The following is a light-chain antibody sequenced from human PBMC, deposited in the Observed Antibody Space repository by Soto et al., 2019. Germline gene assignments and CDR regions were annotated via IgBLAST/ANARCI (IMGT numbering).Light chain of an antibody. CDR2: AAS. CDR3: QQSYNTPYT. Sequence: DIQMTQSPSSLSASVGDRVTITCRASQSISTYLNWYEQKPGKAPKLLIYAASSLQSGVPSRFSGGGSGTEFTLTISNLQPEDFATYYCQQSYNTPYTFGQGTKLEIK. J-gene: IGKJ2*01. CDR1: QSISTY. V-gene: IGKV1-39*01.